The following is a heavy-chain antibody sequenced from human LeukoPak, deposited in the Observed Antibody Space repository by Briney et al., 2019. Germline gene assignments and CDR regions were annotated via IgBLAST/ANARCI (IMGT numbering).Heavy chain of an antibody. CDR3: ARGRGTGITIFGVAPNWSDP. V-gene: IGHV1-8*01. D-gene: IGHD3-3*01. CDR2: MNPNSGNT. J-gene: IGHJ5*02. Sequence: ASVKVSCKASGYTFTSYDINWVRQATGQGLEWMGWMNPNSGNTGYAQKFQGRVTMTRNTSISTAYMELSSLRSEDTAVYYCARGRGTGITIFGVAPNWSDPWGQGTLVTVSS. CDR1: GYTFTSYD.